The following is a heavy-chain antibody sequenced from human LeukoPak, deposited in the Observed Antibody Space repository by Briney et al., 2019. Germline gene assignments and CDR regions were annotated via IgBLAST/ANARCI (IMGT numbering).Heavy chain of an antibody. J-gene: IGHJ2*01. Sequence: SVKVSCKASGGTFSSYAISWVRQAPGQGLEWMGGIIPIFGTANYAQKFQGRVTITTDESSSTAYMELSSLRSEDTAVYYCARDYYDILTGYFTYWYFDLWGRGTLVTVSS. CDR1: GGTFSSYA. CDR2: IIPIFGTA. D-gene: IGHD3-9*01. V-gene: IGHV1-69*05. CDR3: ARDYYDILTGYFTYWYFDL.